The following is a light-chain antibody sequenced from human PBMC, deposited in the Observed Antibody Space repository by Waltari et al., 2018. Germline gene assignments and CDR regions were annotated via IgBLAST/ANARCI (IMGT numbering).Light chain of an antibody. CDR1: RSVSNTY. CDR2: GTS. CDR3: QHRDHWPPDAT. J-gene: IGKJ3*01. V-gene: IGKV3D-20*02. Sequence: EIVLTQSPGTLSLSPGERATLSCRASRSVSNTYLAWYQQKPGQAPMLLIYGTSTRATGIPARFSGSGSGTDFTLTISSLEAEDFAVYYCQHRDHWPPDATFGPGTKVDI.